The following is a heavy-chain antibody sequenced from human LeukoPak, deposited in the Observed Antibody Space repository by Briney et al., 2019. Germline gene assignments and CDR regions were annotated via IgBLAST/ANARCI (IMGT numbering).Heavy chain of an antibody. CDR3: ARDKGRDGYNNLDY. V-gene: IGHV1-3*02. Sequence: ASVKVSCKASGYTFTSYAMHWVRQAPGQRLEWMGWSNAGNGNTKYSQEFQGRVTITRDTSASTAYMELSSLRSEDTAVYYCARDKGRDGYNNLDYWGQGTLVTVSS. D-gene: IGHD5-24*01. J-gene: IGHJ4*02. CDR2: SNAGNGNT. CDR1: GYTFTSYA.